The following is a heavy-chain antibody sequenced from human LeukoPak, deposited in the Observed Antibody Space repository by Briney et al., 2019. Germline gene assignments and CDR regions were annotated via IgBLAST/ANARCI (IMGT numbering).Heavy chain of an antibody. CDR3: ARTYYYDSSGRPFDY. J-gene: IGHJ4*02. CDR2: VYYTGST. D-gene: IGHD3-22*01. Sequence: SETLSLTCTVSGGSISSYYWSWVRQPPGKGLEWIGFVYYTGSTNYSPSLKSRVTISVDTSKNQFSLKLSSVTAADTAVYYCARTYYYDSSGRPFDYWGQGTLVTVSS. V-gene: IGHV4-59*08. CDR1: GGSISSYY.